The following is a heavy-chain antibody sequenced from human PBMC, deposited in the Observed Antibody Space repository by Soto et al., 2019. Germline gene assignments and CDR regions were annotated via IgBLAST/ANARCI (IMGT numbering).Heavy chain of an antibody. CDR3: ARHRGYYDFWSGYYKPANYFDY. Sequence: QVQLQESGPGLVKPSETLSLTCTVSGGSISSYYWSWIRQPPGKGLEWIGSIYYSGSTNYKPSLKGRVTISVDTSTNQFSLKLSSVTAAGTAVYYCARHRGYYDFWSGYYKPANYFDYWGQGTLVTVSS. J-gene: IGHJ4*02. D-gene: IGHD3-3*01. CDR2: IYYSGST. CDR1: GGSISSYY. V-gene: IGHV4-59*08.